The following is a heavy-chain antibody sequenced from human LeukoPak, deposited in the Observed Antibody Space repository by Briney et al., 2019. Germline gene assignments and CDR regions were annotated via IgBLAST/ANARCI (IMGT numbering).Heavy chain of an antibody. D-gene: IGHD3-10*01. CDR2: VYSGGST. V-gene: IGHV3-53*01. Sequence: GGSLRLSCAASGFTVSSNYMSWVRQAPGKGLEWVSVVYSGGSTYYADSVKGRFTISRDNSKNTLYLQMNSLRAEDAAVYYCARILHYYGSGSYPFDYWGQGTLVTVSS. J-gene: IGHJ4*02. CDR1: GFTVSSNY. CDR3: ARILHYYGSGSYPFDY.